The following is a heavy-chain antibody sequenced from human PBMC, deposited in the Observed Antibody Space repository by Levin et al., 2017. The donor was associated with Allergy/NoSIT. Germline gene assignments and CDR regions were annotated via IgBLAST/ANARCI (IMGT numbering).Heavy chain of an antibody. CDR2: MNPNSGNT. CDR1: GYTFTSYD. V-gene: IGHV1-8*01. D-gene: IGHD3-9*01. Sequence: ASVKVSCKASGYTFTSYDINWVRQATGQGLEWMGWMNPNSGNTGYAQKFQGRVTMTRNTSISTAYMELSSLRSEDTAVYYCARSYYDMLTGLNWFDPWGKGTLVTVAS. J-gene: IGHJ5*02. CDR3: ARSYYDMLTGLNWFDP.